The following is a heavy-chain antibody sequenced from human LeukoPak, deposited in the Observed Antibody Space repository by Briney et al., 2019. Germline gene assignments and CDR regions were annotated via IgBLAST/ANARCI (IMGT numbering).Heavy chain of an antibody. CDR2: VFHSGNT. CDR1: GGSISSYY. CDR3: ARGQVFAFDY. Sequence: SETLSLTCSVSGGSISSYYRFWIRQPPGKGLEWIGSVFHSGNTNYNPSLKSRVTISVDTSKNQFSLKLSSVTAADTAVYYCARGQVFAFDYWGQGTLVTVSS. J-gene: IGHJ4*02. V-gene: IGHV4-59*12.